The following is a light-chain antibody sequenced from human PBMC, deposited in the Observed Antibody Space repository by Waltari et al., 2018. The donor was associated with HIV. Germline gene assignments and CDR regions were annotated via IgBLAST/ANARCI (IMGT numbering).Light chain of an antibody. CDR3: AAWDDSLDGPVV. Sequence: QSVLTQPPSASGTPGQRVTIPCSGSDSNFRTGLGYWYQQPPGTDTKPIIHRNNQRPSGVPDRFSGSKSGTSSSLVISGLRSEDEADYHCAAWDDSLDGPVVFGGGTKLTV. V-gene: IGLV1-47*01. CDR2: RNN. J-gene: IGLJ2*01. CDR1: DSNFRTGL.